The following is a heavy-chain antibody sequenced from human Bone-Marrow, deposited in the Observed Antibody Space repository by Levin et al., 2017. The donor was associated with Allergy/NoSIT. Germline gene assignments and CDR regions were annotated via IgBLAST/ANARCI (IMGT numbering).Heavy chain of an antibody. CDR2: IFHSGTT. J-gene: IGHJ4*02. V-gene: IGHV4-39*07. Sequence: SETLSLTCTVSGGSISSNSFYWGWVRQPPGKGLEWIGSIFHSGTTFYNPSLKRRVTLSVDTSKNQFSLQVTSVTAADTAVYYCAGDPPAISHFDYWGQGIQVTVSS. CDR3: AGDPPAISHFDY. CDR1: GGSISSNSFY. D-gene: IGHD2/OR15-2a*01.